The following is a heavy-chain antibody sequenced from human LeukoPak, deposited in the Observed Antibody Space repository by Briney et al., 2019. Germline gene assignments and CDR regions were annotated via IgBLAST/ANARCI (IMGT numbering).Heavy chain of an antibody. CDR3: ARVWGTVTHYYHYYMDV. J-gene: IGHJ6*03. V-gene: IGHV4-4*07. CDR2: IYTSGST. Sequence: PSETLSLTCTVSGGSISSYYWSWIRQPAGKGLEWIGRIYTSGSTNYNPSLKSRVTMSVDTSKNQFSLKLSSVTAADTAVYYCARVWGTVTHYYHYYMDVWGKGTTVTVSS. D-gene: IGHD4-11*01. CDR1: GGSISSYY.